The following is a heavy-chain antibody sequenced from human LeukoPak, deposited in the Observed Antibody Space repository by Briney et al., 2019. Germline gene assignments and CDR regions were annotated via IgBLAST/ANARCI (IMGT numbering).Heavy chain of an antibody. CDR1: GFTFTNRW. D-gene: IGHD3-10*01. Sequence: GGSLRLSCAASGFTFTNRWMHWVRQAPGKGLVWVSRIRPDGRETNHAGSVKGRFTISRDNAKNTLYLQMNSLGDEDTAVYFCGRGAVLGSGSVDYWGQGVLVTVSS. CDR2: IRPDGRET. CDR3: GRGAVLGSGSVDY. V-gene: IGHV3-74*01. J-gene: IGHJ4*02.